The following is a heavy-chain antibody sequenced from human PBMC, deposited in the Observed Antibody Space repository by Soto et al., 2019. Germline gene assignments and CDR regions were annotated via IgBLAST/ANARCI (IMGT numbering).Heavy chain of an antibody. J-gene: IGHJ6*04. CDR3: GRGLFAGDV. Sequence: QVQLVQSGAEVKKPGASVKVSCKASGYTFTSYYIHWVRQAPGQGLEWMGIINPNGGSTNYAQNFQGRVTMTRDTSKRTVYMDLTSLRSEGTAVYYWGRGLFAGDVGGKGTTVTVSS. CDR1: GYTFTSYY. CDR2: INPNGGST. V-gene: IGHV1-46*03.